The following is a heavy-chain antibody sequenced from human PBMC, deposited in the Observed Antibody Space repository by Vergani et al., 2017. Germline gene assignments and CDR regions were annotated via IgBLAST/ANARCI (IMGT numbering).Heavy chain of an antibody. Sequence: QVQLVQSGAEVKKPGASVKVSCKASGYTFTSYGISWVRQAPGEGLEWMGWISAYNGNTNYAQKLQGRVTMTTDTSTSTAYMELRSLRSDDKAVYYCARDGETGVTSVRGVIITFGTYYYYVIDVWGQGTTVTVSS. CDR2: ISAYNGNT. CDR1: GYTFTSYG. CDR3: ARDGETGVTSVRGVIITFGTYYYYVIDV. D-gene: IGHD3-10*01. V-gene: IGHV1-18*01. J-gene: IGHJ6*02.